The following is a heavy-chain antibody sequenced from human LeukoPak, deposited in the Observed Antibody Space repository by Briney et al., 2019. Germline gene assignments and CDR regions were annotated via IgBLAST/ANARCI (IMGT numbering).Heavy chain of an antibody. J-gene: IGHJ4*02. Sequence: PGGSLRLSCAASGFTFSSYGMHWVRQAPGKGLEWVAFIRLDGSNKYYADSVRGRFTISRDNSKNTLYLQMNSLRAEDTAVYYCASRGIAVAGATFDYWGQGTLVTVSS. CDR3: ASRGIAVAGATFDY. D-gene: IGHD6-19*01. V-gene: IGHV3-30*02. CDR1: GFTFSSYG. CDR2: IRLDGSNK.